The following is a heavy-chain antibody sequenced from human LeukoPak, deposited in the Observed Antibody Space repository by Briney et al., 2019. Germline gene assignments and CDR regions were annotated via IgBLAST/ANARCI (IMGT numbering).Heavy chain of an antibody. CDR2: IVIVADT. J-gene: IGHJ2*01. CDR1: GFTFTGYG. Sequence: GSLRLSCAASGFTFTGYGMQWVRYARGKGLEWVSSIVIVADTYYSGSVKGRFTIFRENAESSLFLQMNSLRPGDTAVYYCARRATGGSYFDLWGRGTLVTVSS. CDR3: ARRATGGSYFDL. D-gene: IGHD7-27*01. V-gene: IGHV3-13*01.